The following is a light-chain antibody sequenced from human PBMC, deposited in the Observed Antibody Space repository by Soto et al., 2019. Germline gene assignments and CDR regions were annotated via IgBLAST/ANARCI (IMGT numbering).Light chain of an antibody. V-gene: IGKV3-20*01. CDR2: AAS. CDR1: QSISSSY. Sequence: EIVLTQSPGTLSLSPGERATLSCRASQSISSSYLAWYQQKPGQAPRLLIYAASTRATGIPDRFSGSGSGTDFTLTISRLEPDDVAVYYCQQCDSSTITLGGGTKAEI. J-gene: IGKJ4*01. CDR3: QQCDSSTIT.